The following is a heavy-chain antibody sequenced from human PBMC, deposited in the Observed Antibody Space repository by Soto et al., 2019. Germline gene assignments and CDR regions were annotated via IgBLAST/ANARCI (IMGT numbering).Heavy chain of an antibody. CDR1: GGSFSGYY. J-gene: IGHJ6*03. CDR2: INHSGST. D-gene: IGHD5-18*01. V-gene: IGHV4-34*01. Sequence: SETLSLTSAVYGGSFSGYYWSWIRQPPGKGLEWIGEINHSGSTNYNPSLKSRVTISVDTSKNQFSLKLSSVTAADTAVYYCARGRGYSYGHYYYYMDVWGKGTTVTVSS. CDR3: ARGRGYSYGHYYYYMDV.